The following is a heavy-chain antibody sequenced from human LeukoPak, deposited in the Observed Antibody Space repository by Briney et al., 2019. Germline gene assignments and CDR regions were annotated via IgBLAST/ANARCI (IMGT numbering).Heavy chain of an antibody. CDR2: ISNDGRNE. D-gene: IGHD3-9*01. CDR3: AKDNDILTGLGYAMDV. Sequence: GRSLRLSCAVSGFPFTRYGMQWVRQAPGKGLDWLAVISNDGRNEYYADSVKGRFTVSRDNSKNTLYLQMNSLRAEDTAVYYCAKDNDILTGLGYAMDVWGQGTTVTVSS. V-gene: IGHV3-30*18. J-gene: IGHJ6*02. CDR1: GFPFTRYG.